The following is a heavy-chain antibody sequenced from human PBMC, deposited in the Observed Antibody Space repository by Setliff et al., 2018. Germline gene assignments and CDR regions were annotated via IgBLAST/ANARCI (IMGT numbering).Heavy chain of an antibody. CDR1: EFTFSTYW. V-gene: IGHV3-7*01. Sequence: PGGSLRLSCAASEFTFSTYWMSWVRQAPGKGLEWVANIKQDGGEKYYVDSVKGRFTISRDNPNNSLYLQMNSLRAEDTAVYYCARDHAYGSRFYYYYYNMGVWGQGTTVTVSS. CDR3: ARDHAYGSRFYYYYYNMGV. D-gene: IGHD3-10*01. CDR2: IKQDGGEK. J-gene: IGHJ6*02.